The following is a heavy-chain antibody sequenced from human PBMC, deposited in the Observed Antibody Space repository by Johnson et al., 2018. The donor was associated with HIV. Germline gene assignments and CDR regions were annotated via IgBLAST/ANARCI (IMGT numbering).Heavy chain of an antibody. V-gene: IGHV3-30*04. CDR3: AMSVNDDSDYLWGRDAFDI. CDR2: ISYDGTKK. J-gene: IGHJ3*02. CDR1: GFAFSGYA. Sequence: QVQLVESGGGVVQPGRSLRLSCAASGFAFSGYALHWVRQAPGKGLEWVALISYDGTKKYSAGSVKGRFTISRDNSKNTLYLKMNNLRLGDTAVDYGAMSVNDDSDYLWGRDAFDIWGQGTMVIVSS. D-gene: IGHD4-11*01.